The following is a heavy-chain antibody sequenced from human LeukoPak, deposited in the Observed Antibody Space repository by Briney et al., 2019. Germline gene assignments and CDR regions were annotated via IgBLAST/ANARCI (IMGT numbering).Heavy chain of an antibody. CDR3: ARDYTEYFQH. Sequence: GGSLRLSCAASGFTFSNYWMSWVRQAPGKGLEWVANIKRDGSEKYYVDSVKGRFTISRDNAKNTLYLQMNSLTAEDTAMYYCARDYTEYFQHWGQGTLVSVSS. CDR1: GFTFSNYW. V-gene: IGHV3-7*01. D-gene: IGHD3-16*01. J-gene: IGHJ1*01. CDR2: IKRDGSEK.